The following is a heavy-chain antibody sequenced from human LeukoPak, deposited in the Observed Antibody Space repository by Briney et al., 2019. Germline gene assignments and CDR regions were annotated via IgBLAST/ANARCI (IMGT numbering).Heavy chain of an antibody. CDR2: ISYDGSNK. V-gene: IGHV3-30*18. CDR3: AKDGDSSGWYYFDY. CDR1: GFTFSSYG. D-gene: IGHD6-19*01. J-gene: IGHJ4*02. Sequence: GRSLRLSCAASGFTFSSYGMHWVRQAPGKGLEWVAVISYDGSNKYYADSVKGRFTISRDNSKNTLYLQMNSLRAEDTAVYYCAKDGDSSGWYYFDYWGQGTLVTVSS.